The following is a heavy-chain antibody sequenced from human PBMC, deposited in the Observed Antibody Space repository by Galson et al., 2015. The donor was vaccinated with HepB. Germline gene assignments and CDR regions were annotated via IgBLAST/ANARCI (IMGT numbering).Heavy chain of an antibody. D-gene: IGHD3-3*01. J-gene: IGHJ6*03. CDR2: VSESGGSA. Sequence: SLRLSCAASGFTFSTYVMSWVRQPPGKGLEWVSTVSESGGSANYADSVKGRFIISRDNSKNTLYLQMNSTRVEDTAVYFCSNGAFGVVTTIDYYFYYMDVWGKGTTVTVSS. V-gene: IGHV3-23*01. CDR3: SNGAFGVVTTIDYYFYYMDV. CDR1: GFTFSTYV.